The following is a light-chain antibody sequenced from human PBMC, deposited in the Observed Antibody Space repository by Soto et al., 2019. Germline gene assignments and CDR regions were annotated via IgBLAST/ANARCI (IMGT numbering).Light chain of an antibody. Sequence: QSGLTQPASVSGSPGQSITISCTGTSSDVGGYNYVSWYQQHPGKAPKLMIYDVSNRPSGVSNRFSGSKSGNTASLTISGLQAEDEADYYCSSYTSSSKVFGTGTKLTVL. J-gene: IGLJ1*01. CDR3: SSYTSSSKV. V-gene: IGLV2-14*01. CDR2: DVS. CDR1: SSDVGGYNY.